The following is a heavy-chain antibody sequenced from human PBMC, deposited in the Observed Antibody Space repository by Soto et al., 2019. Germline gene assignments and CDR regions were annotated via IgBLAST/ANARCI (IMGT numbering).Heavy chain of an antibody. Sequence: QVHLVQSGAEVKKPGASVKVSCKGSGYTFTSYGITWVRQAPGQGLEWMGWISAHNGNTDYAQRLQGRVTVTRDTSTSTAYMELRSLRSDDTAVYYCARGSYGDYWGQGALVTVSS. V-gene: IGHV1-18*01. CDR2: ISAHNGNT. J-gene: IGHJ4*02. CDR3: ARGSYGDY. CDR1: GYTFTSYG. D-gene: IGHD3-10*01.